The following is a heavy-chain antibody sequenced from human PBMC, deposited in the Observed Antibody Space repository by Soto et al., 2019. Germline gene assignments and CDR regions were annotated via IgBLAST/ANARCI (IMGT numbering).Heavy chain of an antibody. J-gene: IGHJ4*02. D-gene: IGHD1-26*01. CDR1: GYTFTSYD. V-gene: IGHV1-8*01. Sequence: QVQLVQSGAEVKKPGASVKVSCKASGYTFTSYDINWVRQATGQGLEWMGWMNPNSGNTGYAQKFQGRVTMPRNTSISTAYMELSSLRSEDTAVYYCASGLVENGGLGYWGQGTLVTVSS. CDR2: MNPNSGNT. CDR3: ASGLVENGGLGY.